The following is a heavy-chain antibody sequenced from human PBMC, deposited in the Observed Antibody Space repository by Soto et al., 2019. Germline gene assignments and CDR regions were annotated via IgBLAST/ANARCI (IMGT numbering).Heavy chain of an antibody. Sequence: PSETLSLTCTVSGGSISSGDYYWSWIRQPPGKGLEWIGYIYYSGSTYYNPSLRSRVTISVDTSKNQFSLKLSSVTAADTAVYYCARERWLPTYGSVDSYYYYGMDVWGQGTTVTLSS. CDR1: GGSISSGDYY. V-gene: IGHV4-30-4*01. J-gene: IGHJ6*02. CDR2: IYYSGST. CDR3: ARERWLPTYGSVDSYYYYGMDV. D-gene: IGHD3-10*01.